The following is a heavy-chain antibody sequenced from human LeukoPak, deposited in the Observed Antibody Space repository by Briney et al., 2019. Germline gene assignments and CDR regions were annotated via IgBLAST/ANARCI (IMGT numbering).Heavy chain of an antibody. D-gene: IGHD6-19*01. CDR2: IRGDT. CDR3: ARGGIQVSGIDEFDY. CDR1: GFTFIDYD. J-gene: IGHJ4*02. Sequence: GGSLRLSCAASGFTFIDYDMHWVRQVRGKGLEWVSAIRGDTHYSGSVKGRFTISRENAESSLYLQMNSLRAEDTAVYYCARGGIQVSGIDEFDYWGQGTLVTVSS. V-gene: IGHV3-13*01.